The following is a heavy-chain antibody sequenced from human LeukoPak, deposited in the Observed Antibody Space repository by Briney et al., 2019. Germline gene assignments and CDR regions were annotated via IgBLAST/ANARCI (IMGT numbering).Heavy chain of an antibody. CDR2: IYYSGST. CDR3: ARSDSGYDLAAFDY. J-gene: IGHJ4*02. V-gene: IGHV4-39*01. CDR1: GGSISSSSYY. D-gene: IGHD5-12*01. Sequence: SETLSLTCTVSGGSISSSSYYWGWIRQPPGKGLEWIGSIYYSGSTYYNPSLKSRVTISVDTSKNQFPLKLSSVTAADTAVYYWARSDSGYDLAAFDYWGQGTLVTVSS.